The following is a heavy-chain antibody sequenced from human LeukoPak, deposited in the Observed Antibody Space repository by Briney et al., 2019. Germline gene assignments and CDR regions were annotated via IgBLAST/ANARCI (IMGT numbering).Heavy chain of an antibody. J-gene: IGHJ4*02. CDR3: ARRGSGWFFDY. CDR1: GFTFSGYG. Sequence: GGSLRLSCAASGFTFSGYGMHWVRQAPGKGLEWVSYISSSSSTIYYADSVKGRFTISRDNAKNSLYLQMNSLRAEDTAVYYCARRGSGWFFDYWGQGTLVTVSS. V-gene: IGHV3-48*01. CDR2: ISSSSSTI. D-gene: IGHD6-19*01.